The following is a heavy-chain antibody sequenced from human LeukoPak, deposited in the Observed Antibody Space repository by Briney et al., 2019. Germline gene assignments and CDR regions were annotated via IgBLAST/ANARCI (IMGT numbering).Heavy chain of an antibody. Sequence: GASVKVSFKASGYTFTSYYMHWVRQAPGQGLEWMGMINPSGGSTSYAQKFQGRVTMTRDTSTSTVYMQLSSLRSEDTAVYYCARGSVLGSGWYYFDYWGQGTLVTVSS. V-gene: IGHV1-46*01. CDR2: INPSGGST. CDR1: GYTFTSYY. J-gene: IGHJ4*02. CDR3: ARGSVLGSGWYYFDY. D-gene: IGHD6-19*01.